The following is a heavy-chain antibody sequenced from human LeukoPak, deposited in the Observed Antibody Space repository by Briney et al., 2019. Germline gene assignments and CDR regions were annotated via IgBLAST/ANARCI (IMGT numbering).Heavy chain of an antibody. D-gene: IGHD4-17*01. J-gene: IGHJ6*02. V-gene: IGHV4-39*01. Sequence: PSETLSLTCTVSGGSISTSSYYWGWIRQPPGKGLEWIGSIYYSGSTYYNPSLKSRVTISVDTSKNQFSLNLSSVTAADTAEYYWARQGSKSMTTVTQGCYYYGMDVWGQGTTVTVSS. CDR3: ARQGSKSMTTVTQGCYYYGMDV. CDR2: IYYSGST. CDR1: GGSISTSSYY.